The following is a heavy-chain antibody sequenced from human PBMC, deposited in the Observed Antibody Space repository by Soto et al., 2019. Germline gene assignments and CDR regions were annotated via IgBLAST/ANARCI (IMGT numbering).Heavy chain of an antibody. V-gene: IGHV3-30*18. Sequence: PGGSLRLSCAASGFTFSSYGMHWVRQAPGKGLEWVAVISYDGSNKYYADSVKGRFTISRDNSKNTLYLQMNSLRAEDTAVYYCAKNYYDSSGYYYYYGMDVWGQGTTVTVSS. CDR2: ISYDGSNK. D-gene: IGHD3-22*01. CDR1: GFTFSSYG. J-gene: IGHJ6*02. CDR3: AKNYYDSSGYYYYYGMDV.